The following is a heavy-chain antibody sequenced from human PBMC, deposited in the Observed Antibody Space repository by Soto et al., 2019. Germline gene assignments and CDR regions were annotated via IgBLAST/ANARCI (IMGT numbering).Heavy chain of an antibody. J-gene: IGHJ5*02. CDR3: ARWPNWFDP. CDR1: GGSISSYY. Sequence: PSETLSLTCTVSGGSISSYYWSWIRQPPGKGLEWIGYIYYSGSTNYNPSLKSQVTISVDTSKNQLSLKLSSVTAADTAVYYCARWPNWFDPWGQGTLVTVSS. CDR2: IYYSGST. V-gene: IGHV4-59*01.